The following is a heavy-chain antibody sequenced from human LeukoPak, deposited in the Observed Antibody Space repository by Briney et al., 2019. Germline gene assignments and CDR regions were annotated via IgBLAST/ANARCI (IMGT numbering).Heavy chain of an antibody. D-gene: IGHD2-8*02. CDR3: VRAVLGGSDC. Sequence: PGGSLRLSCAASGFTFSSSWMHWVRQAPGKGLVWVSRMNSDGSITNYADSVKGRFTISRDNAKNTLYLQMNSLRVEDTAVYYCVRAVLGGSDCWGQGTLVTVSS. V-gene: IGHV3-74*01. CDR2: MNSDGSIT. J-gene: IGHJ4*02. CDR1: GFTFSSSW.